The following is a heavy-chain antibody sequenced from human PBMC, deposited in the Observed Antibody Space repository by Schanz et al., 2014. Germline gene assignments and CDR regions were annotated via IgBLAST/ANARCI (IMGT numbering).Heavy chain of an antibody. J-gene: IGHJ4*02. Sequence: EVQLLESGGGLVRPGGSLRLSCAASGFTFSSYAMSWVRQAPGKGLEWVSGISDNGISTYYADSVKGRFSISRENSKSILYLQMNSLRAEDTAVYYCAKAGSGWSTAGYYYWGQGTLVAVSS. CDR3: AKAGSGWSTAGYYY. D-gene: IGHD6-19*01. CDR2: ISDNGIST. V-gene: IGHV3-23*01. CDR1: GFTFSSYA.